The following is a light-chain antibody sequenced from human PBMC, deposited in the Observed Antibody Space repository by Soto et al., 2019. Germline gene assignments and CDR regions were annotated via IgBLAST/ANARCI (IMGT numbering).Light chain of an antibody. V-gene: IGKV1-39*01. CDR3: QQGYDTPIT. J-gene: IGKJ5*01. Sequence: DIEMTQSPSSLSASVVDRVTITCRASQNIITFLNWYQQKPGQAPKFLIYAASSLQSGVTSRFSGRGSGTDFTLTITSLQPEDFATYFCQQGYDTPITFGQGTRLEI. CDR2: AAS. CDR1: QNIITF.